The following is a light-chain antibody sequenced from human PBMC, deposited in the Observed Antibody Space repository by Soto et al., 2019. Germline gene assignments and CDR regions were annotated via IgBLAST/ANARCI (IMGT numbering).Light chain of an antibody. CDR3: LQHNSYPRT. V-gene: IGKV1-17*01. CDR1: QGISND. CDR2: EAS. Sequence: DIQMTQSPSSLSASVGDRVTIPCRASQGISNDLAWYQQKPGKTPKRLIYEASILQSGVPSRFSGRGSGTEFTLTISSLQPEDFATYYCLQHNSYPRTFGGGNKVEIK. J-gene: IGKJ4*01.